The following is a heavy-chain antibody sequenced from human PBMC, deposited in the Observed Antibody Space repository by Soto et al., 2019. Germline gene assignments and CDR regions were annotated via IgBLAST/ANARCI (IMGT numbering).Heavy chain of an antibody. V-gene: IGHV3-33*01. J-gene: IGHJ5*02. Sequence: QVQLVESGGGVVQPGRSLRLSCAASGFTFSSYGMHWFRQAPGKGLEWVAVIWYDGSNKYYADSVKGRFTISRDNSKNTLYLQMNSLRAEDTAVYYCASEAHGRFDPWGQGTLVTVSS. CDR1: GFTFSSYG. CDR3: ASEAHGRFDP. CDR2: IWYDGSNK.